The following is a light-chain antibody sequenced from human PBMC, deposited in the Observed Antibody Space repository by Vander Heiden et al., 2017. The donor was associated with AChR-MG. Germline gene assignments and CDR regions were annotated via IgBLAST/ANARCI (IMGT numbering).Light chain of an antibody. CDR2: ATS. CDR3: QQRSNWPLLT. Sequence: ELVLTQSPATLSLSPGERATLSCRPSHGVNNYLAWYQQRPGQAPRLLIYATSNRATGIPARFSGTGSGTDFTLTISSLEPEDFAVYYCQQRSNWPLLTFGGGTKVEIK. J-gene: IGKJ4*01. CDR1: HGVNNY. V-gene: IGKV3-11*01.